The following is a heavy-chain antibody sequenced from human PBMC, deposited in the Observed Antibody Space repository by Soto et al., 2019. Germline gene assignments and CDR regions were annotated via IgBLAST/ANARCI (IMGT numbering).Heavy chain of an antibody. J-gene: IGHJ6*02. CDR3: ARQGMSSRPEYGMDV. D-gene: IGHD3-10*01. CDR2: IDPSDSYT. V-gene: IGHV5-10-1*01. Sequence: PGESLKISCKGSGYSFTRYWISWVRQMPGKGLEWMGRIDPSDSYTNYSPSFQGHVTISGDKSISTAYLQWSSLKASDTAMYYCARQGMSSRPEYGMDVWGQGTTVPVSS. CDR1: GYSFTRYW.